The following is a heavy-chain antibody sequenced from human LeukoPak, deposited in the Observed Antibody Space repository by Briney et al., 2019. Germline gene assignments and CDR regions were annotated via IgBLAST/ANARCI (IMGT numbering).Heavy chain of an antibody. Sequence: GGSLRLSCADSGFTFRSYAMHWVRQAPGKGLEYVSAISSNGGSTYYANSVKGRFTISRDNSKNTLFLQMGSLRAEDMAVYYCARVGDNDAFDIWGQGTMVTVSS. J-gene: IGHJ3*02. V-gene: IGHV3-64*01. CDR1: GFTFRSYA. CDR3: ARVGDNDAFDI. CDR2: ISSNGGST. D-gene: IGHD4-17*01.